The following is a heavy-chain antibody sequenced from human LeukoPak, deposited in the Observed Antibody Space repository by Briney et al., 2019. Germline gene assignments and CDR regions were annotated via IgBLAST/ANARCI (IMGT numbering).Heavy chain of an antibody. V-gene: IGHV3-30*02. CDR3: AKERDTAMVTIDY. J-gene: IGHJ4*02. CDR1: GFTFSSYG. CDR2: IRYDGSNK. Sequence: GGSLRLFCAASGFTFSSYGMHWLRQARGKGLEGVAFIRYDGSNKYYADSVKGRFTISRDNSKTPLYLQMNSLRAEDTAVYYCAKERDTAMVTIDYWGQGTLVTVSS. D-gene: IGHD5-18*01.